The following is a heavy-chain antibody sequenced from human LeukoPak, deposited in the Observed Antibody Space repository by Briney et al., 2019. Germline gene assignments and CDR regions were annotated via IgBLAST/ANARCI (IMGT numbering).Heavy chain of an antibody. CDR1: GGSISSYY. V-gene: IGHV4-59*01. CDR3: AREGGSSGWYPDY. D-gene: IGHD6-19*01. Sequence: SETLSLTCTVSGGSISSYYWSWIRQPPGKGLEWIGCIYYSGSTNYNPSLKSRVTISVDTSKNQFSLKLSSVTAADSAVSYCAREGGSSGWYPDYWGQGTLVTVSS. J-gene: IGHJ4*02. CDR2: IYYSGST.